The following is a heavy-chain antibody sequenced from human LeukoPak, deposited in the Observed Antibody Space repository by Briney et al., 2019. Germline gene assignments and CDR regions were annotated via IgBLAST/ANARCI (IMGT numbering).Heavy chain of an antibody. CDR3: TTEGYTYGYHSFDI. Sequence: GGSLRLSCAASRFTFSNAWMSWVRQAPGKGLEWVGRIKSKTSGGTTDYAAPVKGRFAISREDSKNTLYLQMNSLRTEDAAVYYCTTEGYTYGYHSFDIWGQGTMVTVSS. J-gene: IGHJ3*02. D-gene: IGHD5-18*01. V-gene: IGHV3-15*01. CDR1: RFTFSNAW. CDR2: IKSKTSGGTT.